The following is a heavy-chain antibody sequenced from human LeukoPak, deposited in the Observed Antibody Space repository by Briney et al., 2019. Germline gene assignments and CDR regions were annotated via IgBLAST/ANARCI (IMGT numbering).Heavy chain of an antibody. CDR1: GFTFSSYA. CDR2: ISYDGSNK. D-gene: IGHD6-19*01. J-gene: IGHJ4*02. CDR3: ARAGSSGWYSGLDY. V-gene: IGHV3-30-3*01. Sequence: GGSLRLSCAASGFTFSSYAMSWVRQAPGKGLEWVAVISYDGSNKYYADSVKGRFTISRDNSKNTLYLQMNSLRAEDTAVYYCARAGSSGWYSGLDYWGQGTLVTVSS.